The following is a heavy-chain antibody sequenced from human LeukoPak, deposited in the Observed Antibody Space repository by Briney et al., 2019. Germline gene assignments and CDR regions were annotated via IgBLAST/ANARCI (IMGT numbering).Heavy chain of an antibody. Sequence: SETLSLICTVSGRSISTYYWNWIRQPPGKGLEWIGYISNSGITTYNPSLKSRVTISVDSSKSQFSLKLNSVTAADTAVYYCARSGGYGSSWSLGGQGTLVTVYS. V-gene: IGHV4-59*01. CDR2: ISNSGIT. CDR3: ARSGGYGSSWSL. D-gene: IGHD6-13*01. J-gene: IGHJ4*02. CDR1: GRSISTYY.